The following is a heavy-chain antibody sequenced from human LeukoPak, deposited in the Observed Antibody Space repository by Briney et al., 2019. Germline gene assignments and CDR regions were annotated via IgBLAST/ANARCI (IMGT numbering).Heavy chain of an antibody. CDR2: ISYGGSS. D-gene: IGHD6-13*01. J-gene: IGHJ4*02. CDR1: GFTFSDYA. Sequence: GSLRLSCAASGFTFSDYAMNWVRQAPGKGLEWIGSISYGGSSYYNPSPKSRVTMSVDTSKNQFSLKLSSVTAADTALYYCARVGSSWTRDYYFDYWGQGTLVTVSS. V-gene: IGHV4-38-2*01. CDR3: ARVGSSWTRDYYFDY.